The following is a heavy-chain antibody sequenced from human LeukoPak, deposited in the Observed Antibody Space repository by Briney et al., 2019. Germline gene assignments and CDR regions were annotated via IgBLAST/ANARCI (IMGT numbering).Heavy chain of an antibody. J-gene: IGHJ6*03. D-gene: IGHD6-13*01. CDR1: GYTFTSFD. V-gene: IGHV1-8*01. CDR2: MNPNSGNT. CDR3: ARGWSSSSWYFYYYMDV. Sequence: ASVTVSCKASGYTFTSFDINWVRQATGQGLEWMGWMNPNSGNTGYAQKFQGRVTMTRNTSISTAYMELSSLRSEDTAVYYCARGWSSSSWYFYYYMDVWGKGTTDTVSS.